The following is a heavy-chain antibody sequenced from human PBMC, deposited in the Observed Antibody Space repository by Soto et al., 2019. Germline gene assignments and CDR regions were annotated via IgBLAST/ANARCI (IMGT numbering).Heavy chain of an antibody. CDR3: ASHYDSSGYYYRGLDY. CDR2: IIPIFGTA. CDR1: GGTFSSYA. D-gene: IGHD3-22*01. Sequence: QVQLVQSGAEVKKPGSSVKVSCKASGGTFSSYAISWVRQAPGQGLEWMGGIIPIFGTADYAQKFQGRVTITADESTRPAYMELSSLRSEDTAVYYCASHYDSSGYYYRGLDYWGQGTLVTVSS. J-gene: IGHJ4*02. V-gene: IGHV1-69*12.